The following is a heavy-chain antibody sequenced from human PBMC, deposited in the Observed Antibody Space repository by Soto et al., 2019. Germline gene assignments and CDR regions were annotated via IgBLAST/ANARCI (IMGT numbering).Heavy chain of an antibody. CDR1: GGTFSSYA. CDR2: IIPIFGTA. V-gene: IGHV1-69*06. Sequence: QVQLVQSGAEVKKPGSSVKVSCKASGGTFSSYAISWVRQAPGQGLEWMGGIIPIFGTANYAQKFQGRVTITADKSTSAAYMELSSLRSEDTAVYYCARPLRLRRFGGPRGTAFDPWGQGTLVTVSS. CDR3: ARPLRLRRFGGPRGTAFDP. J-gene: IGHJ5*02. D-gene: IGHD3-10*01.